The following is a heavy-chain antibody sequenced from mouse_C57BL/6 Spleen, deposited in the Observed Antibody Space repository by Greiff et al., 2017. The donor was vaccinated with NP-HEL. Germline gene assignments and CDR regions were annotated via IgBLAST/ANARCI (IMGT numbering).Heavy chain of an antibody. J-gene: IGHJ2*01. D-gene: IGHD1-1*01. Sequence: EVMLVESGGGLVQPGGSLSLSCAASGFTFTDYYMSWVRQPPGKALEWLGFIRNKANGYTTEYSASVKGRFTISRDTSQSILFLHMNALRAEDSATYYCARNYYGSSYGEDYFDYWGQGTTLTVSS. CDR2: IRNKANGYTT. CDR1: GFTFTDYY. CDR3: ARNYYGSSYGEDYFDY. V-gene: IGHV7-3*01.